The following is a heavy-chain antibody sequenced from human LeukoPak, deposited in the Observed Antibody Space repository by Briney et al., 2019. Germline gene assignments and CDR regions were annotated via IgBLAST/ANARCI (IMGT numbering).Heavy chain of an antibody. CDR3: ARDHGWTWYYDN. Sequence: SETLSLTCTVSGGSISSNIYYWAWIRQPAGKGLEWIGRISTGGSINYNPSLRRRVTISAGTSKNQFYLNLTSVTAADTAMYYCARDHGWTWYYDNWGQGTLITVSS. CDR2: ISTGGSI. J-gene: IGHJ4*02. D-gene: IGHD2-8*01. CDR1: GGSISSNIYY. V-gene: IGHV4-61*02.